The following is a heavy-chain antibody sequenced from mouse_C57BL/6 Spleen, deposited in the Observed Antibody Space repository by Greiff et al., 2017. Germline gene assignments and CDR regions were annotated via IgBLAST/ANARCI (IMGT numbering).Heavy chain of an antibody. J-gene: IGHJ4*01. CDR1: GYTFTSYW. D-gene: IGHD2-3*01. Sequence: VQLQESGAELAKPGASVKLSCKASGYTFTSYWMHWVKQRPGQGPEWIGYINPSSGYTKYNQKFKDKATLTADKSSSTAYMQLSSLTYEDSAVYYCARGGLLIFYAMDYWGQGTSVTVSS. CDR3: ARGGLLIFYAMDY. CDR2: INPSSGYT. V-gene: IGHV1-7*01.